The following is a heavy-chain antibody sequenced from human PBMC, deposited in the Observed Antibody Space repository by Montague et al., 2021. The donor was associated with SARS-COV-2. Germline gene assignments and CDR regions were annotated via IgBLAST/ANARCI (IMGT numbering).Heavy chain of an antibody. CDR1: GGSLTGYY. CDR3: AREHMTIQFMVYYYGMDV. V-gene: IGHV4-34*01. CDR2: INHSGST. D-gene: IGHD4/OR15-4a*01. Sequence: SETLSLTCAVSGGSLTGYYWTWIRQPPGKGLEWIGDINHSGSTKXNPSLKSRVTISVDTSKNQFSLKLSSVTAADTAVYYCAREHMTIQFMVYYYGMDVWGQGTTVTVSS. J-gene: IGHJ6*02.